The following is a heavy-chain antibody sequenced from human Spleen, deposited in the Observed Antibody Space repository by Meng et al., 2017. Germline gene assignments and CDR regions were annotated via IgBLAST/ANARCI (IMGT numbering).Heavy chain of an antibody. CDR1: GYTYTDYQ. J-gene: IGHJ5*01. CDR2: IHPSGHP. V-gene: IGHV1-18*01. CDR3: VKHSSDWSLDS. D-gene: IGHD6-19*01. Sequence: QVQLVQSGAEVTKPGASVKVSCKASGYTYTDYQTDWVRQAPGQGLEWMGWIHPSGHPTYAQKFQGRVTMTIDTSTTTASMELRSLRSDDSALYYGVKHSSDWSLDSWGQAPWSPSPQ.